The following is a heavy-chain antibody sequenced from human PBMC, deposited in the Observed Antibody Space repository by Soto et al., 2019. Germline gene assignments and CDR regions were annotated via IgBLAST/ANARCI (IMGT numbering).Heavy chain of an antibody. V-gene: IGHV1-3*05. D-gene: IGHD6-19*01. Sequence: QVQLVQSGAEEKKPGASVKVSCKASGYTFTSYAMHWVRQAPGQRLEWMGWINAGNGNTKYSQKLQGRVTITRDTPASTGYMELSSLRSEDTAVYYCARSAVAGNDYGGQGTLVTVSS. CDR3: ARSAVAGNDY. CDR2: INAGNGNT. J-gene: IGHJ4*02. CDR1: GYTFTSYA.